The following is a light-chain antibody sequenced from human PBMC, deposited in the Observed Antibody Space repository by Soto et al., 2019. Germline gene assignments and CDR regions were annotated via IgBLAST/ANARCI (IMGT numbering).Light chain of an antibody. Sequence: QSALTQPASVSGSPRQSITISCTGTSSDIGSYHLVSWYQQHPGKAPKLIIYEGSKRPSGVSNRFSGSKSGNTASLTSSGLQTEDEADYYCCSYARSNFVVFGGGTKVTVL. CDR1: SSDIGSYHL. J-gene: IGLJ2*01. CDR2: EGS. V-gene: IGLV2-23*01. CDR3: CSYARSNFVV.